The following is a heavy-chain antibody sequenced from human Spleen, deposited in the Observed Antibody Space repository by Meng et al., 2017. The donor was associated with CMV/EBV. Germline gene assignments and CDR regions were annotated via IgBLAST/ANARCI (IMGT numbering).Heavy chain of an antibody. Sequence: ASVKVSCKASGYTFTDYYMHWVRQAPGQGLEWMGWINPNSGGTNYAQKFQGRVTMTRDTSFSTAYMELSRLRSDDTAVYYCARSLIAARFGWFDPWGQGTLVTVSS. CDR3: ARSLIAARFGWFDP. V-gene: IGHV1-2*02. CDR1: GYTFTDYY. D-gene: IGHD6-6*01. CDR2: INPNSGGT. J-gene: IGHJ5*02.